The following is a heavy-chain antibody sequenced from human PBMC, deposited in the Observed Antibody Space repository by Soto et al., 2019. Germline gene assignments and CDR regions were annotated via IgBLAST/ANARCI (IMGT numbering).Heavy chain of an antibody. J-gene: IGHJ4*02. CDR3: ARYSYGYQDPGKRGPLGAH. CDR2: INAGNGNT. Sequence: GASVKVSCKASGYTFTSYAMHWVRQAPGQRLEWMGWINAGNGNTKYSQKFQGRVTITRDTSASTAYMELSSLRSEDTAVYYCARYSYGYQDPGKRGPLGAHWGQEPLVTVSS. CDR1: GYTFTSYA. D-gene: IGHD5-18*01. V-gene: IGHV1-3*01.